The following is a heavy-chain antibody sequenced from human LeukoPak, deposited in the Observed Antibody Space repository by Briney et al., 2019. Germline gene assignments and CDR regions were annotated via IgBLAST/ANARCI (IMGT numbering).Heavy chain of an antibody. CDR3: ARADDIVVVPAAYSDY. Sequence: PSETLSLTCAVYGGSFSGYYWSWIRQPPGKGLEWIGEINHSGSTNYNPSLKSRVTISVDTSKNQFSLKLSSVTAADTAVYYCARADDIVVVPAAYSDYWGQGTLVTVSS. CDR2: INHSGST. D-gene: IGHD2-2*01. J-gene: IGHJ4*02. CDR1: GGSFSGYY. V-gene: IGHV4-34*01.